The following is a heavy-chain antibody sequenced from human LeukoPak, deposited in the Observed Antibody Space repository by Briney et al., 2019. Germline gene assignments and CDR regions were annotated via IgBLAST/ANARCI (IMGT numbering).Heavy chain of an antibody. CDR2: INTDGSST. V-gene: IGHV3-74*01. CDR1: GFTFGTSW. CDR3: ARDLGAYYDSSDNWFDP. D-gene: IGHD3-22*01. J-gene: IGHJ5*02. Sequence: GGSLRLSCAASGFTFGTSWMHWVRQAPGKGLVWVSRINTDGSSTSYADSVKGRFTISRDNAKNTLYLQMNSLRAEDTALYYCARDLGAYYDSSDNWFDPWGQGTLVTVSS.